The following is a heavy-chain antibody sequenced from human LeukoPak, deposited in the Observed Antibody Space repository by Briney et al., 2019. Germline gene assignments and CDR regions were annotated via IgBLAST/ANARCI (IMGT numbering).Heavy chain of an antibody. CDR2: ITGSGKTI. CDR1: GFTFSSCE. Sequence: PGGSLRLSCAASGFTFSSCEMNWVRQAPGKGLEWVSFITGSGKTIYYADSVKGRFTVFRDNAKNSLYLQMNSLRAEDTAVYYCATVRGGNTRDFDYWGQGTLVTVSS. J-gene: IGHJ4*02. D-gene: IGHD4-23*01. CDR3: ATVRGGNTRDFDY. V-gene: IGHV3-48*03.